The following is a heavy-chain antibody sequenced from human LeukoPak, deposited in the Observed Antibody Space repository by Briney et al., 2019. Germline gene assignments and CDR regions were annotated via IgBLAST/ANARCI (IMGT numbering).Heavy chain of an antibody. J-gene: IGHJ4*02. CDR3: ARPADY. Sequence: SETLSLTCSVSGGSISSSSNYWGWIRQAPGKGLEWIGSMFYSGSTYYNPTLKSRVTISVDTSKNLFSLKVRSVTAADTAVYYCARPADYWGQGTLVTVSS. V-gene: IGHV4-39*01. CDR1: GGSISSSSNY. CDR2: MFYSGST.